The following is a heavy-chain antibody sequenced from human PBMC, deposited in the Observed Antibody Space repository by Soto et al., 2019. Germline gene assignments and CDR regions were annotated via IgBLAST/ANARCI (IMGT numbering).Heavy chain of an antibody. CDR2: IKQDGSEK. Sequence: GGSLRLSCAASGFTFSSYWMSWVRQAPGKGLEWVANIKQDGSEKYYVDSVKGRFTISRDNAKNSLYLQMNSLRAEDTAVYYCARAADGRSSCWGEYYYYYYMDVWGKGTTVTVSS. CDR1: GFTFSSYW. J-gene: IGHJ6*03. CDR3: ARAADGRSSCWGEYYYYYYMDV. D-gene: IGHD6-19*01. V-gene: IGHV3-7*01.